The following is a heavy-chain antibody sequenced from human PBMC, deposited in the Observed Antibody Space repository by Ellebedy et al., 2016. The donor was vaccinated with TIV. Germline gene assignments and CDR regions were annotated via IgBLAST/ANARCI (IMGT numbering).Heavy chain of an antibody. CDR1: GFTFSNAW. V-gene: IGHV3-49*03. Sequence: GESLKISXAASGFTFSNAWMSWFRQAPGKGLEWVGFIRSKAYGGTTEYAASVKGRFTISRDDSKSIAYLQMNSLKTEDTAVYYCTRERGLGYCSSTSCLHYNWFDPWGQGTLVTVSS. J-gene: IGHJ5*02. CDR2: IRSKAYGGTT. D-gene: IGHD2-2*01. CDR3: TRERGLGYCSSTSCLHYNWFDP.